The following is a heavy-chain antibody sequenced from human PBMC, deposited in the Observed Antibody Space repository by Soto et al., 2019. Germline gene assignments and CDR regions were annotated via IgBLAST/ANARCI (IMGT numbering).Heavy chain of an antibody. J-gene: IGHJ6*02. D-gene: IGHD3-3*01. V-gene: IGHV3-74*01. CDR3: ARDLVSDFWSGYHPYYGMDV. CDR1: GFTFSSYW. Sequence: GSLRLSCAASGFTFSSYWMHWVRQAPGKGLVWVSRINSDGSSTSYADSVKGRFTISRDNAKNTLYLQMNSLRAEDTAVYYCARDLVSDFWSGYHPYYGMDVWGQGTTVTVSS. CDR2: INSDGSST.